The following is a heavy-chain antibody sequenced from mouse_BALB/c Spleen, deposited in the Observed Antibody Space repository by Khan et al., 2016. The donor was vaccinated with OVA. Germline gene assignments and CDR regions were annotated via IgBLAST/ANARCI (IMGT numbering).Heavy chain of an antibody. V-gene: IGHV9-3-1*01. J-gene: IGHJ4*01. CDR3: ARPPYFSNTMAY. D-gene: IGHD2-10*01. Sequence: QIQLVQSGPELKKPGETVKISCKASGYTFTNFGMNWVKQAPGKGLEWMGWINTYTGEPTYADDFKGRFAFSLATSASTAYLQLNNLKNEDTATYFCARPPYFSNTMAYWGQGTSVTVSS. CDR1: GYTFTNFG. CDR2: INTYTGEP.